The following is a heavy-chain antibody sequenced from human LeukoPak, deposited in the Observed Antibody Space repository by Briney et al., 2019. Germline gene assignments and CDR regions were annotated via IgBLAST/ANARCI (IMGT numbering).Heavy chain of an antibody. CDR3: ARDEYSSSPGYFDY. CDR1: GFTFCSYS. CDR2: ISTSSRYI. D-gene: IGHD6-6*01. J-gene: IGHJ4*02. Sequence: GGSLRLSCAASGFTFCSYSMNWVRQAPGKGLEWVSSISTSSRYIHYADSMKGRFTISRDNAKNSLYLQMNSLRAEDTAVYYCARDEYSSSPGYFDYWGQGTLVTVSS. V-gene: IGHV3-21*01.